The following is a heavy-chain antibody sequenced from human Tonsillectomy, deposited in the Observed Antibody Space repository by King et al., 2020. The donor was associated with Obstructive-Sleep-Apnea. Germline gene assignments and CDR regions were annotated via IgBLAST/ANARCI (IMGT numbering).Heavy chain of an antibody. V-gene: IGHV4-34*01. CDR1: GGSFSGYY. D-gene: IGHD2-21*02. CDR3: ARGRIVVVTAHYFDY. CDR2: INHSGST. Sequence: VQLQPWGAGLLKPSETLALTCAVYGGSFSGYYWSWIRQHPGKGLEWIGEINHSGSTNYNPSLKSRVTISVDTSKNQFSLKLSSVTAADTAVYYCARGRIVVVTAHYFDYWGQGTLVTVSS. J-gene: IGHJ4*02.